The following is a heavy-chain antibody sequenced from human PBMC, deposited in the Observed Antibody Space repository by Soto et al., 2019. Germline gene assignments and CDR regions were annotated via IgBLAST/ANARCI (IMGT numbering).Heavy chain of an antibody. V-gene: IGHV3-49*04. CDR1: GFSFGDYA. D-gene: IGHD3-9*01. CDR2: IRSKTYGGTT. Sequence: GGSLRLSCTASGFSFGDYAMNWVRQAPGKGLEWVGLIRSKTYGGTTEYAASVKGRFTISRDDSKSIVSLQMNSLKTEDTAVYYCSTIFWTFAYWGQGTLFTVSS. CDR3: STIFWTFAY. J-gene: IGHJ4*02.